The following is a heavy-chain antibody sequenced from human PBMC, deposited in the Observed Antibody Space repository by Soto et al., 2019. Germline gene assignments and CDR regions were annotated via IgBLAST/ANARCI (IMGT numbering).Heavy chain of an antibody. D-gene: IGHD2-15*01. CDR2: ISAYNGNT. CDR1: GGTFSSYA. V-gene: IGHV1-18*01. Sequence: GASVKVSCKASGGTFSSYAISLVRQAPGQGLEWMGWISAYNGNTNYAQKLQGRVTMTTDTSTSTAYMELRSLRSDDTAVYYCARVPRGAAFDPWGQGTLVTVSS. J-gene: IGHJ5*02. CDR3: ARVPRGAAFDP.